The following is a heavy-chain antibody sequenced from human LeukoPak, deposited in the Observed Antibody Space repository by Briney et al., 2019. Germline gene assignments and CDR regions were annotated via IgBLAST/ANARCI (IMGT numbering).Heavy chain of an antibody. CDR1: GFTFSSYW. V-gene: IGHV3-74*01. CDR2: INSDGSST. J-gene: IGHJ4*02. Sequence: PGGSLRLSCAASGFTFSSYWMHWARQAPGKGLVWVSRINSDGSSTSYADSVKGRFTISRDNAKNTLYLQMNSLRAEDTAVYYCARGGPRGYSYGAIDYWGQGTLVTVSS. CDR3: ARGGPRGYSYGAIDY. D-gene: IGHD5-18*01.